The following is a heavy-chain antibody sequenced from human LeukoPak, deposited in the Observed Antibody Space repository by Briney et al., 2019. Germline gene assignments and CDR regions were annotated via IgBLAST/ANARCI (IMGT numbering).Heavy chain of an antibody. CDR3: ARSPLLDIAARHNYYYMDV. CDR2: IIPIFGTA. V-gene: IGHV1-69*05. D-gene: IGHD6-6*01. J-gene: IGHJ6*03. Sequence: SVKVSCKASGYTFTSYGISWVRQAPGQGLEWMGGIIPIFGTANYAQKFQGRVTITTDESTSTAYMELSSLRSEDTAVYYCARSPLLDIAARHNYYYMDVWGKGTTVTVSS. CDR1: GYTFTSYG.